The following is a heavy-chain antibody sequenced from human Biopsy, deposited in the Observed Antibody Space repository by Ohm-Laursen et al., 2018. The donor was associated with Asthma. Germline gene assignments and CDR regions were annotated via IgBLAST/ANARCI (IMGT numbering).Heavy chain of an antibody. J-gene: IGHJ3*01. D-gene: IGHD6-13*01. V-gene: IGHV4-39*01. CDR2: IHKNGIG. CDR3: ARQKLAAAEGPFDL. Sequence: TLSLTCTVSNGSISSNFYYWGWIRQPPGKGLEWVGSIHKNGIGYYKSSLKSRLTISVDTPKNQFSLKVTSVTAADAAVYYCARQKLAAAEGPFDLWGQGTMVTVSS. CDR1: NGSISSNFYY.